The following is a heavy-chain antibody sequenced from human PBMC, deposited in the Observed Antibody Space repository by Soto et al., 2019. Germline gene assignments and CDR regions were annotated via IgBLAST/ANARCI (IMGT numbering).Heavy chain of an antibody. Sequence: DVQLLESGGGLVQPEGSLRLSCAASGFTFSSYAMGWVRQGPGKGLEWVAVVSIGGSTHYADSVRGRFIISRDISKNTLSLQMNRLTAEDTAVYFCANRRGAGGHFDYWGQGALVTVSS. V-gene: IGHV3-23*01. CDR2: VSIGGST. D-gene: IGHD2-15*01. CDR3: ANRRGAGGHFDY. J-gene: IGHJ4*02. CDR1: GFTFSSYA.